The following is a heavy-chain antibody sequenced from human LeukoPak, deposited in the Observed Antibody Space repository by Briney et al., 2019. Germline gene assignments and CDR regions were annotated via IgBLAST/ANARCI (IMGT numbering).Heavy chain of an antibody. CDR2: IYYSGGT. J-gene: IGHJ5*02. Sequence: PSETLSLTCTVSGGSISSSSYYWGWIRQPPGKGLEWIGSIYYSGGTYYNPSLKSRVTISVDTSKNQFSLKLSSVTAADTAVYYCARGGSRGWFDPWGQGTLVTVSS. D-gene: IGHD1-26*01. CDR1: GGSISSSSYY. CDR3: ARGGSRGWFDP. V-gene: IGHV4-39*07.